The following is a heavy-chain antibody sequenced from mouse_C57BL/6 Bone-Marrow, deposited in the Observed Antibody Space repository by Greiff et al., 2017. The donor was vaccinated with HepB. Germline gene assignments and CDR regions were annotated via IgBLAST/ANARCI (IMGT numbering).Heavy chain of an antibody. CDR2: IYPGNSDT. Sequence: EVQLQQSGTVLARPGASVKMSCKTSGYTFTSYWMHWVKQRPGQGLEWIGAIYPGNSDTSYNQKFKGKAKLTAVTSASTAYMELSSLTNEDSAVYYCTAPYYGSSYSYWYFDVWGTGTTVTVSS. D-gene: IGHD1-1*01. CDR3: TAPYYGSSYSYWYFDV. J-gene: IGHJ1*03. V-gene: IGHV1-5*01. CDR1: GYTFTSYW.